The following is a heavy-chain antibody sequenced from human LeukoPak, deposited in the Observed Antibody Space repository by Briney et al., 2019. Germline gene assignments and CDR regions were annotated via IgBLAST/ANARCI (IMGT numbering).Heavy chain of an antibody. J-gene: IGHJ3*02. CDR3: AREKYYDILTGNYKGNAFDI. D-gene: IGHD3-9*01. CDR2: INPNSGGT. CDR1: GYTFTGFY. V-gene: IGHV1-2*04. Sequence: ASVKVSCKASGYTFTGFYIHWVRQAPGQGLEWMGWINPNSGGTNYAQKFQGWVTMTRDTSISTAYMELSRLRSDDTAVYYCAREKYYDILTGNYKGNAFDIWGQGTMVTVSS.